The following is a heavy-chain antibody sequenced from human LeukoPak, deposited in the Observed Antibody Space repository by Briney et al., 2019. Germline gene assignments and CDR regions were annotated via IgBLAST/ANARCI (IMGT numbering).Heavy chain of an antibody. CDR1: GYTFTSYY. Sequence: GASVKVSCKASGYTFTSYYMHWVRQAPGQGLEWMGWIKTKSGDTNYAQKFQGRVTMTRDTSISTAYMELSSLKSDDTAVYYCARDDKYYYYMDVWGKGTTVTVSS. J-gene: IGHJ6*03. CDR3: ARDDKYYYYMDV. V-gene: IGHV1-2*02. CDR2: IKTKSGDT.